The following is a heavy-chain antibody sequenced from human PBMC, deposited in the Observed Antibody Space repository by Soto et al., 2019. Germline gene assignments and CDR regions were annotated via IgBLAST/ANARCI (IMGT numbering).Heavy chain of an antibody. V-gene: IGHV1-18*01. D-gene: IGHD6-13*01. Sequence: ASVKVSCKASGYTFTSYHINWVRQAPGQGLEWMGWISAYNGNTNYAQKLQGRVTMTTDTSTSTAYMELRSLGSDDTAVYYCARGSSSSYSDYDYDLGVWGQGTTVTVSS. CDR2: ISAYNGNT. J-gene: IGHJ6*02. CDR1: GYTFTSYH. CDR3: ARGSSSSYSDYDYDLGV.